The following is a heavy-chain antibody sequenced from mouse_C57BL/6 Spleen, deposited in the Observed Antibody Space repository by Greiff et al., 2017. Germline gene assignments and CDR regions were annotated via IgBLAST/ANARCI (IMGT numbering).Heavy chain of an antibody. V-gene: IGHV5-4*01. Sequence: EVMLVESGGGLVKPGGSPKLSCAASGFTFSSYAMSWVRQTPEKRLEWVATISDGGSYTYYPDNVKGRFTISRDNAKNNLYLQMSHLKSEDTAMYYCARDRDGNYWFAYWGQGTLVTVSA. CDR3: ARDRDGNYWFAY. J-gene: IGHJ3*01. CDR1: GFTFSSYA. D-gene: IGHD2-1*01. CDR2: ISDGGSYT.